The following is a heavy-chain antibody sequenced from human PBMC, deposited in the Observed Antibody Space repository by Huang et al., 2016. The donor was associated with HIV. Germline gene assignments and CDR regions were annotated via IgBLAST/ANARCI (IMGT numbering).Heavy chain of an antibody. D-gene: IGHD2-15*01. CDR1: RYNFAGYW. CDR3: ARRRRGGFDI. V-gene: IGHV5-51*03. CDR2: FYFDDSDA. J-gene: IGHJ3*02. Sequence: EVQLVQSGAEVKRPGESLKISCKGSRYNFAGYWIGWVRQMPGKGLEWMGSFYFDDSDASYSPSLQGQVTISADTSLYSSYLQWTSLRASDTAIFYCARRRRGGFDIWGQGTLVTVSS.